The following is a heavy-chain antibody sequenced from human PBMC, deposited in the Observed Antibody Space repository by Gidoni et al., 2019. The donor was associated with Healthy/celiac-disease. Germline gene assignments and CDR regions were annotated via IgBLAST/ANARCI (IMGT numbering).Heavy chain of an antibody. CDR3: ARDTEDYGDMPGYFDY. D-gene: IGHD4-17*01. J-gene: IGHJ4*02. Sequence: QVQLVESGGGVVQPGRSLRLSCAASGCTFSSHGMHWVRQAPGKGLEWLAVIWYDGSNKYYADSVKGRFTISRDNSKNTLYLQMNSLRAEDTAVYYCARDTEDYGDMPGYFDYWGQGTLVTVSS. CDR1: GCTFSSHG. CDR2: IWYDGSNK. V-gene: IGHV3-33*01.